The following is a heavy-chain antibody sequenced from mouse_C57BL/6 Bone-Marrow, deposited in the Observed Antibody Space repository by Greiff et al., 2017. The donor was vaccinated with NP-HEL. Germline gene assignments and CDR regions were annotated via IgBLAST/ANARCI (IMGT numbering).Heavy chain of an antibody. CDR2: ISSGSSTI. V-gene: IGHV5-17*01. CDR3: ARGNYSNYGWYFDV. J-gene: IGHJ1*03. D-gene: IGHD2-5*01. Sequence: EVQLQESGGGLVKPGGSLTLSCAASGFTFSDYGMHWVRQAPEKGLEWVAYISSGSSTIYYADTVQGRFTISRDNAKNTLSLQMTSLRSEDTAMYYCARGNYSNYGWYFDVWGTGTTVTVSS. CDR1: GFTFSDYG.